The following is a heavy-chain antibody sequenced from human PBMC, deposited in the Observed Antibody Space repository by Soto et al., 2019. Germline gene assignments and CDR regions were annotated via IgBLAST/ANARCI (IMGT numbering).Heavy chain of an antibody. J-gene: IGHJ4*02. CDR2: MNPNSGNT. Sequence: ASVKVSCKASGYTFTSYDINWVRQATGQGLEWMGWMNPNSGNTGYAQKIQGRVTLTRNTSISTAYMELSSLRSEDTAVYYCAKRIIGYCTNGLCYKAGLFDYRGQGTLVTVSS. D-gene: IGHD2-8*01. CDR3: AKRIIGYCTNGLCYKAGLFDY. CDR1: GYTFTSYD. V-gene: IGHV1-8*01.